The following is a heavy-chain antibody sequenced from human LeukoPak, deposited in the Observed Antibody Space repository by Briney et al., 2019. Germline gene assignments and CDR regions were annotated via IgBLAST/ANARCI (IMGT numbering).Heavy chain of an antibody. CDR2: ISSSSSYI. V-gene: IGHV3-21*01. CDR1: GFTFSSYS. Sequence: GGSLRLSCAASGFTFSSYSMNWVRQAPGKGLEWVSSISSSSSYIYYADSVKGRFTVSRDNAKNSLYLQMNSLRAEDTAVYYCARSETDAFDIWGQGTMVTVSS. J-gene: IGHJ3*02. CDR3: ARSETDAFDI.